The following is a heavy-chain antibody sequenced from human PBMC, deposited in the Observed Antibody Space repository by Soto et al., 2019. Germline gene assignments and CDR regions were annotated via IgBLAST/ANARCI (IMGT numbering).Heavy chain of an antibody. CDR2: IYTSGST. Sequence: SETLSLTCTVSGGSISSYYWSWIRQPAGKGLEWIGRIYTSGSTNYNPSLKSRVTMSVDTSKNQFSLKLSSVTAADTAVYYCARAADSSGWYGGYNWFDPWGQGTLVTDSS. D-gene: IGHD6-19*01. CDR1: GGSISSYY. J-gene: IGHJ5*02. CDR3: ARAADSSGWYGGYNWFDP. V-gene: IGHV4-4*07.